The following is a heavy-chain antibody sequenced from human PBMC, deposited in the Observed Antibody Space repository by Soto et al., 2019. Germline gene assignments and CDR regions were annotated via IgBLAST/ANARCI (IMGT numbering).Heavy chain of an antibody. J-gene: IGHJ4*02. Sequence: SVTVSCKDSVGTLNSCSMRLVQQAAGQGLEWMGGIIPIFGTANYAQKFRGRVTITADESTSTAYMEPSSLRSEDTAVYYCARSGYSSAGSFDYWGQGPLVTVSS. V-gene: IGHV1-69*13. CDR2: IIPIFGTA. D-gene: IGHD6-19*01. CDR3: ARSGYSSAGSFDY. CDR1: VGTLNSCS.